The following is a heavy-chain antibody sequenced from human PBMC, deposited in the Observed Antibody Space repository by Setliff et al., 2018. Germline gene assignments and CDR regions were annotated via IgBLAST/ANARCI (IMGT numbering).Heavy chain of an antibody. Sequence: GGSLRLSCAASGFPFSDYYMSWIRQAPGKGLEWVSYIIGSSRIYTDYADSVKGRFTISRDNAKNSLYLQMNSLRAEDTAVYFCARSYKNYYDTRCYPLFAYWGQGTLVTVSS. CDR3: ARSYKNYYDTRCYPLFAY. CDR2: IIGSSRIYT. CDR1: GFPFSDYY. V-gene: IGHV3-11*06. J-gene: IGHJ4*02. D-gene: IGHD3-22*01.